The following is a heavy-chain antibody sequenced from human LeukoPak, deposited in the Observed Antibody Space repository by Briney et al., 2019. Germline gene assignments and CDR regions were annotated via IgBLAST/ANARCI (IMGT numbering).Heavy chain of an antibody. D-gene: IGHD3-10*01. CDR1: GGSFSGYY. Sequence: SETLSLTCAVYGGSFSGYYWSWIRQPPGKGLGWIGEINHSGSTNYNPSLKSRVTISVDTSKNQFSLKLSSVTAADTAVYYCAPRGSGSYYTVNKGFDYWGQGTLVTVSS. J-gene: IGHJ4*02. V-gene: IGHV4-34*01. CDR2: INHSGST. CDR3: APRGSGSYYTVNKGFDY.